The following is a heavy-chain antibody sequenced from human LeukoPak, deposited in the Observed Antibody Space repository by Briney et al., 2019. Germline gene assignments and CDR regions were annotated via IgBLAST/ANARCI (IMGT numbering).Heavy chain of an antibody. J-gene: IGHJ6*02. CDR1: DGSINSYY. D-gene: IGHD1-26*01. V-gene: IGHV4-59*01. Sequence: PSETLSLTCSVSDGSINSYYWNWIRRPPGKGLEWIGYIYHNGNTNHSPSLKSRVTMSVDTSKNLFSLKVSSVTAADTAVYYCARGRSNYYGMDVWGQGTTVTVSS. CDR3: ARGRSNYYGMDV. CDR2: IYHNGNT.